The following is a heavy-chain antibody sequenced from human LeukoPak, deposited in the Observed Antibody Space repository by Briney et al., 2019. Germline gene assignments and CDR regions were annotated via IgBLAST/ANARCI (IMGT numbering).Heavy chain of an antibody. J-gene: IGHJ4*02. CDR2: INPSGGST. CDR1: GYTFTSYY. Sequence: VASVKVSCKASGYTFTSYYMHWVRQAPGQGLEWMGIINPSGGSTSYAQKFQGRVTMTRDTSTSTVYMELSSLRSEDTAVYYCARDHSNYYGSGSYYREYYFDYWGQGTLVTVSS. D-gene: IGHD3-10*01. CDR3: ARDHSNYYGSGSYYREYYFDY. V-gene: IGHV1-46*01.